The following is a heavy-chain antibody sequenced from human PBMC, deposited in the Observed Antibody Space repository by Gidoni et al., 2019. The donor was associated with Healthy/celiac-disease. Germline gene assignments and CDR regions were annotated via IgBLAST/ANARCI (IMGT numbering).Heavy chain of an antibody. Sequence: QVQLQESGPGLVKPPQTLSLTCTVSGGSISSGGYYWSWIRQHPGKGLEWIGYIYYSGSTYYNPSLKSRVTISVDTSKNQFSLKLSSVTAADTAVYYCARFYRGEWFDPDYWGQGTLVTVSS. CDR1: GGSISSGGYY. CDR3: ARFYRGEWFDPDY. D-gene: IGHD3-3*01. J-gene: IGHJ4*02. V-gene: IGHV4-31*03. CDR2: IYYSGST.